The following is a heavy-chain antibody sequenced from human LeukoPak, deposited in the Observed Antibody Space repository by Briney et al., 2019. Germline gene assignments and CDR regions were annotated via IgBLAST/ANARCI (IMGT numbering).Heavy chain of an antibody. CDR1: GFTFSSYG. CDR3: ARGALWFGENTFDY. CDR2: ISYDGSNK. Sequence: GGSLRLPCAASGFTFSSYGMHWVRQAPGKGLEWVAVISYDGSNKYYADSVKGRFTISRDNAKNSLYLQMNSLRAEDTAVYYCARGALWFGENTFDYWGQGTLVTASS. D-gene: IGHD3-10*01. V-gene: IGHV3-30*03. J-gene: IGHJ4*02.